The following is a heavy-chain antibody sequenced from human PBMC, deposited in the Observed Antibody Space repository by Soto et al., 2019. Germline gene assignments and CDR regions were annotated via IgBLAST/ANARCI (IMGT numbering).Heavy chain of an antibody. CDR3: AKDRVESGLGEIDY. Sequence: GSLRLSCAAFGFSFSNNGMHWVRQAPGKGLEWVAIISYDGSNKYYADSVKGRFTISRDNSKNTLYLQMNSLRVEDTAVYYCAKDRVESGLGEIDYWGQGTLVTVSS. D-gene: IGHD3-16*01. CDR1: GFSFSNNG. J-gene: IGHJ4*02. V-gene: IGHV3-30*18. CDR2: ISYDGSNK.